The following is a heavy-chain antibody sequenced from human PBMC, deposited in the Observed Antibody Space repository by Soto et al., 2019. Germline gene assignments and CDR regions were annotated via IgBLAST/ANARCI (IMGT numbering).Heavy chain of an antibody. CDR3: ARPSGNFGVVRSYYYYYGMDV. J-gene: IGHJ6*02. D-gene: IGHD3-3*01. Sequence: ASVKVSCKASGGTFSSYAISWVRQAPGQGLEWMGGIIPIFGTANYAQKFQGRVTITADESTSTAYMELSSLRSEDTAVYYCARPSGNFGVVRSYYYYYGMDVWGQGTTVTVSS. V-gene: IGHV1-69*13. CDR2: IIPIFGTA. CDR1: GGTFSSYA.